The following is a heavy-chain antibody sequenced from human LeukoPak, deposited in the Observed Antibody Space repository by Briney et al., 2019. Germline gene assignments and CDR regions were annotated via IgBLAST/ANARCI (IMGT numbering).Heavy chain of an antibody. V-gene: IGHV3-21*01. J-gene: IGHJ4*02. CDR3: ARGEYHYYDSSGYYSDY. CDR1: GFTFSSYS. CDR2: ISSSSSYI. Sequence: GGSLRLSCAASGFTFSSYSMNWVRQAPGKGLEWVSSISSSSSYIYYADSVKGRFTISRDNAKNSLYLQMNSLRAEDTAVYYCARGEYHYYDSSGYYSDYWGQGTLVTVSS. D-gene: IGHD3-22*01.